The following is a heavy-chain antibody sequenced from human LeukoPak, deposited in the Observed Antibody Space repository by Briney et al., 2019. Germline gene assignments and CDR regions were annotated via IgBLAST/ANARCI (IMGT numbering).Heavy chain of an antibody. J-gene: IGHJ4*02. Sequence: ASVKVSCKASGYTFTGYYMHWVRQAPGQGLEWMGWINPNSGGTNYAQKFQGRVTMTRDTSISTVYMELSRLRSDDTAVYYCAGIAYGEENFDYWGQGTLVTVSS. D-gene: IGHD4-17*01. CDR1: GYTFTGYY. CDR2: INPNSGGT. V-gene: IGHV1-2*02. CDR3: AGIAYGEENFDY.